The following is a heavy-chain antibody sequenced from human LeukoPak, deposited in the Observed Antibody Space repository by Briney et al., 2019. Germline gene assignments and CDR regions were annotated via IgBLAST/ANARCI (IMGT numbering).Heavy chain of an antibody. V-gene: IGHV4-31*03. CDR3: ARRRIVVVPAANSLFDY. CDR2: IYYSGST. CDR1: GGSISSGGYY. D-gene: IGHD2-2*01. Sequence: SETLSLTCTVSGGSISSGGYYWSWLRQHPGKGLEWIGYIYYSGSTYYNPSLKSRVTISVDTSKNQFSLKLSSVTAADTAVYYCARRRIVVVPAANSLFDYWGQGTLVTVSS. J-gene: IGHJ4*02.